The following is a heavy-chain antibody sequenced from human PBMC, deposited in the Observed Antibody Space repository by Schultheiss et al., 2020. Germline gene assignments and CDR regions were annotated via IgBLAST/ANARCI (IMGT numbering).Heavy chain of an antibody. CDR1: GGSISSYY. V-gene: IGHV4-34*01. CDR2: INHSGST. CDR3: ARDSTTVTTSWFDY. D-gene: IGHD4-17*01. Sequence: SETLSLTCTVSGGSISSYYWSWIRQPPGKGLEWIGEINHSGSTNYNPSLKSRVTISVDTSKNQFSLKLSSVTAADTAVYYCARDSTTVTTSWFDYWGQGTLVNGYS. J-gene: IGHJ4*02.